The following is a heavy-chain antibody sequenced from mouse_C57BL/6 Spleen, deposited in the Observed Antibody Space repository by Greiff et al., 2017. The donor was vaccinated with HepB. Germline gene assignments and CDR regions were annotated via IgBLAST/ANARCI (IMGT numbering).Heavy chain of an antibody. Sequence: EVKVVESGGGLVKPGGSLKLSCAASGFTFSSYAMSWVRQTPEKRLEWVATISDGGSYTYYPDNVKGRFTISRDNAKNNLYLQMSHLKSEDTAMYYCARERGVTNAMDYWGQGTSVTVSS. CDR1: GFTFSSYA. V-gene: IGHV5-4*01. D-gene: IGHD2-5*01. CDR3: ARERGVTNAMDY. J-gene: IGHJ4*01. CDR2: ISDGGSYT.